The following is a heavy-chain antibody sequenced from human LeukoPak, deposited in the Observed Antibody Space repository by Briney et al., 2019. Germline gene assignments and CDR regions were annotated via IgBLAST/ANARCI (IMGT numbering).Heavy chain of an antibody. Sequence: ASVKVSCKASGYTFTNYGISWVRQAPGQGLEWMGWISAYNGDTNYAQKFQGRVTMTTDTSTSTAYMELRSLRSDDTAVYYCARDRDITVTHFDYWGQGTLVTVSS. D-gene: IGHD2-15*01. CDR2: ISAYNGDT. V-gene: IGHV1-18*01. J-gene: IGHJ4*02. CDR1: GYTFTNYG. CDR3: ARDRDITVTHFDY.